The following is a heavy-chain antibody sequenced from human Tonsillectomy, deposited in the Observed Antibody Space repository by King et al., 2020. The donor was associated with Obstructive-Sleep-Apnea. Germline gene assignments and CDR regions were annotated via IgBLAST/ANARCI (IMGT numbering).Heavy chain of an antibody. V-gene: IGHV5-10-1*03. CDR3: ARTYYDSSGLNFDY. CDR2: IDPRYSYT. CDR1: GYSFTTYW. J-gene: IGHJ4*02. D-gene: IGHD3-22*01. Sequence: VQLVQSGAEVKKPGESLRISCKGSGYSFTTYWISWVRQIPGKGLEWMGRIDPRYSYTNYSPSFPVHVTISDDNSISTAYLQWGSLKASDTAMYYCARTYYDSSGLNFDYWGQGTLVTVSS.